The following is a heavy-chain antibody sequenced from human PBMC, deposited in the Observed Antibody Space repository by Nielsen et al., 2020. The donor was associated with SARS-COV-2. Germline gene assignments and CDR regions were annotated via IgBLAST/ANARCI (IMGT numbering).Heavy chain of an antibody. Sequence: VRQAPGKGLEWVAVISYDGSNKYYADSVKGRFTISRDNSKNTLYLQMNSLRAEDTALYHCARDLDDYGDPNWFDPWGQGTLVTVSS. J-gene: IGHJ5*02. V-gene: IGHV3-30*04. D-gene: IGHD4-17*01. CDR3: ARDLDDYGDPNWFDP. CDR2: ISYDGSNK.